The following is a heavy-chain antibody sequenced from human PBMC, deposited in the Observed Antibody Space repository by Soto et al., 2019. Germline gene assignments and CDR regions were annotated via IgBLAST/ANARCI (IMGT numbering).Heavy chain of an antibody. Sequence: QVQLVESGGGVVQPGRSLRLSCAASGFTFSSYAMHWVRQAPGKGLEWVAVISYDGSNKYYADSVKGRFTNSRDNSKNTLYLQMNSLRAEDTAVYYCARGIYGGNSGLDYWGQGTLVTVSS. CDR3: ARGIYGGNSGLDY. CDR2: ISYDGSNK. D-gene: IGHD4-17*01. CDR1: GFTFSSYA. J-gene: IGHJ4*02. V-gene: IGHV3-30-3*01.